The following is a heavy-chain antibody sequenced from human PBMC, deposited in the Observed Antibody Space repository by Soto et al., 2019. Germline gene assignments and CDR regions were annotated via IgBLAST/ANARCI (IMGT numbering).Heavy chain of an antibody. CDR3: ASERKGMDV. CDR1: GYTFTSYD. CDR2: MNPNSGNT. J-gene: IGHJ6*02. V-gene: IGHV1-8*01. Sequence: QLVQSGAEVKKPGASVKVSCKASGYTFTSYDINWVRQATGQGLEWMGWMNPNSGNTAYAQKFQGRVTMTRNTSIGTAYLALSNLRADDTAVHYFASERKGMDVGGQGTTVTVPS.